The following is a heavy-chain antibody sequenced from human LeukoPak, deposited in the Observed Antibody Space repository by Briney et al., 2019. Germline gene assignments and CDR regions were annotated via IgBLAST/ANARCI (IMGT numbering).Heavy chain of an antibody. V-gene: IGHV3-33*01. CDR2: IWYDGSNK. J-gene: IGHJ3*02. CDR3: ARDSGSYGLPDAFDI. Sequence: GRSLRLSCAASGFTFSSYGMHWVRQAPGKGLEWVAVIWYDGSNKYYADSVKGRFTISRDNSKNTLYLQMYSLRAEDTAVYYCARDSGSYGLPDAFDIWGQGTMVTVSS. D-gene: IGHD5-18*01. CDR1: GFTFSSYG.